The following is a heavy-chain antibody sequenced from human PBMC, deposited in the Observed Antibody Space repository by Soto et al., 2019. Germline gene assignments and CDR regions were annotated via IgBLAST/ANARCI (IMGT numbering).Heavy chain of an antibody. CDR2: ISAYNGNT. J-gene: IGHJ4*02. Sequence: QVQLVQSGAEVKKPGASVKVSCKASGYTFTNYGISWVRQAPGQGLEWMGWISAYNGNTKNAQNLQGRVTMTTDTLTTTADMELRSLRSDDTAGYYCVRHSPPVDYWGQGTLVTVSS. CDR1: GYTFTNYG. CDR3: VRHSPPVDY. V-gene: IGHV1-18*01.